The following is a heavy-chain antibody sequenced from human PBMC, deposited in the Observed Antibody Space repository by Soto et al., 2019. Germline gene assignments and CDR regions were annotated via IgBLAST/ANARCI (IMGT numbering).Heavy chain of an antibody. J-gene: IGHJ4*02. CDR2: MNPNSGNT. V-gene: IGHV1-8*01. Sequence: QIQLVQSGTAVKKPGASVRVSGKASGYTFTSYDINWVRQATGQGLEWMGWMNPNSGNTGYAQKFQGRVTMTRNTSISTAYMELSNLRSEDTALYYCARTIYGSGKDWGQGTLVTVSS. CDR3: ARTIYGSGKD. CDR1: GYTFTSYD. D-gene: IGHD3-10*01.